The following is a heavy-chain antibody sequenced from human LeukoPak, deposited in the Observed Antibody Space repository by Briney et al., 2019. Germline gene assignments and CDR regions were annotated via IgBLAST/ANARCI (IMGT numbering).Heavy chain of an antibody. D-gene: IGHD1-26*01. CDR3: ARVEVGATTWDTAEYFQH. J-gene: IGHJ1*01. CDR1: GGTFSSYA. V-gene: IGHV1-69*13. CDR2: IIPIFGTA. Sequence: GASVKVSCKASGGTFSSYAVSWVRQAPGQGLEWMGGIIPIFGTANYAQKFQGRVTITADESTSTAYMELSRLRSDDTAVYYCARVEVGATTWDTAEYFQHWGQGTLVTVSS.